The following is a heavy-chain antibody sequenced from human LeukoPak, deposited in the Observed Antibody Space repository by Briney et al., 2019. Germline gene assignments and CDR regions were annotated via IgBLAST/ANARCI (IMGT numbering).Heavy chain of an antibody. Sequence: ASVKVSCKASGYTFTGYYMHWVRQAPGQGLEWMGWINPNSGGTNYAQKFQGRVTMTRDTSISTAYMELSRLRSDDTAVYYCARPFYDFGYYYYGMDVWGQGTTVTVSS. CDR3: ARPFYDFGYYYYGMDV. D-gene: IGHD3-3*01. CDR2: INPNSGGT. CDR1: GYTFTGYY. V-gene: IGHV1-2*02. J-gene: IGHJ6*02.